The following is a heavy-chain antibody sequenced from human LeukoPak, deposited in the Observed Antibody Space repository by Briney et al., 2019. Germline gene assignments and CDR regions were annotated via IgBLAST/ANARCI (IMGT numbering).Heavy chain of an antibody. CDR3: ARDSSSWNNWFDP. CDR2: ISSSGSTI. D-gene: IGHD6-13*01. V-gene: IGHV3-11*04. CDR1: GSTFSDYY. Sequence: GGSLRLSCAASGSTFSDYYMSWIRQAPGKGLEWVSYISSSGSTIYYADSVKGRFTISRDNAKNSLYLQMNSLRAEDTAVYYCARDSSSWNNWFDPWGQGTLVTVSS. J-gene: IGHJ5*02.